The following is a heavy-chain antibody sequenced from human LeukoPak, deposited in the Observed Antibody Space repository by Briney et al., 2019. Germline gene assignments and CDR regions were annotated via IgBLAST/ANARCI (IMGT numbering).Heavy chain of an antibody. V-gene: IGHV3-9*01. CDR1: GFTFSSYS. D-gene: IGHD2-15*01. J-gene: IGHJ4*02. CDR2: IGWNSGTL. Sequence: GGSLRLSCAASGFTFSSYSMNWVRQAPGKGLEWISGIGWNSGTLGYADSVKGRFTIPRDNAKNSLYLQMNSLRAEDTALYYCAKDIGGAYCSSSTCWGSYFEYWGQGTLVTVSS. CDR3: AKDIGGAYCSSSTCWGSYFEY.